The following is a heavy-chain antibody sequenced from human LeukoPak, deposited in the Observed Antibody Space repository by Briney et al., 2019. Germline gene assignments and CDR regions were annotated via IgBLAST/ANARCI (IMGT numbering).Heavy chain of an antibody. CDR2: FNPSGSST. CDR3: ARAGENYYDFYY. Sequence: ASETVSCKASGYTFTSFYMHWVRQAPGQGLEWMGIFNPSGSSTTYAQKFQGRVTMTRDTSTSIVYMELSSLGSEDTAVYYCARAGENYYDFYYWGQGTLVTVSA. V-gene: IGHV1-46*01. J-gene: IGHJ4*02. CDR1: GYTFTSFY. D-gene: IGHD1-26*01.